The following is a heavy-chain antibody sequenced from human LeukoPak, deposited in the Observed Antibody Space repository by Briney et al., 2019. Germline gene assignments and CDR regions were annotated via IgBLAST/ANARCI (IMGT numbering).Heavy chain of an antibody. V-gene: IGHV6-1*01. Sequence: SQTLSLTCAISGDSVSSNSAAWNWIRQSPSRGLEWLGRTYYRSKWYNDYAVSVKSRITINPDTSKNQFSLQLNSVTPEDTAVYYCARAMGYCSSTSCSSGAFDIWGQGTMVTVSS. D-gene: IGHD2-2*01. CDR2: TYYRSKWYN. CDR3: ARAMGYCSSTSCSSGAFDI. J-gene: IGHJ3*02. CDR1: GDSVSSNSAA.